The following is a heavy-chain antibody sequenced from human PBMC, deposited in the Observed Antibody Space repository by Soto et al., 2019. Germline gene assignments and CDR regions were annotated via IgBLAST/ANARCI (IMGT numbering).Heavy chain of an antibody. D-gene: IGHD1-26*01. CDR1: GFPFNNAW. J-gene: IGHJ4*01. CDR3: TTDSRTTLPEIRFDY. CDR2: VKSKADGGSG. V-gene: IGHV3-15*07. Sequence: WGSLSLSCAALGFPFNNAWIICVLQVPGQGLEWVGRVKSKADGGSGDYAAPVKGRFVVSRDDSKDIAYLQMNGLKIEDTGVYYCTTDSRTTLPEIRFDYWGHGTQVTVSS.